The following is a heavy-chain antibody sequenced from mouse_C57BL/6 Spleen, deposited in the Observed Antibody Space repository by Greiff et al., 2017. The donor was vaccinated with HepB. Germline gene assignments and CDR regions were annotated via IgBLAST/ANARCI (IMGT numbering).Heavy chain of an antibody. V-gene: IGHV1-84*01. CDR3: ARGYDRFDV. D-gene: IGHD2-2*01. J-gene: IGHJ1*03. CDR2: IYPGSGNT. CDR1: GYTFTDYY. Sequence: QVQLKESGPELVKPGASVKISCKASGYTFTDYYINWVKRPGQGLEWIGWIYPGSGNTKYNEKFKGKATLTVDTSSSTAYMQLSSLTSEDSAVYFCARGYDRFDVWGTGTTVTVSS.